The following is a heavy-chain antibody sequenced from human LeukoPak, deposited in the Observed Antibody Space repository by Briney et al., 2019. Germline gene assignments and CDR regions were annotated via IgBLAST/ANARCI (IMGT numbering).Heavy chain of an antibody. Sequence: GGSLRLSCAASGFTFSSYAMSWVRQAPGKGLEWVSAISGSGGSTYYADSVKGRFTISRDNSKNTLYLQTNSLRAEDTAVYYCAKTLRYFDWLSGFDYWGQGTLVTVSS. J-gene: IGHJ4*02. CDR1: GFTFSSYA. V-gene: IGHV3-23*01. CDR2: ISGSGGST. CDR3: AKTLRYFDWLSGFDY. D-gene: IGHD3-9*01.